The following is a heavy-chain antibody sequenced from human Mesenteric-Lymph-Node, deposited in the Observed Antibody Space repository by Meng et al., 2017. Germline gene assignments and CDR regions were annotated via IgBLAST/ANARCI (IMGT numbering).Heavy chain of an antibody. D-gene: IGHD4-11*01. CDR1: GGTFSSYA. CDR3: AWATVSTHKWFDP. CDR2: IIPIIGIE. V-gene: IGHV1-69*09. J-gene: IGHJ5*02. Sequence: QVQLVQSGTEGMQPGASVKFSCKSSGGTFSSYASSWVRQAPGQGLEWMGRIIPIIGIENYEQKFQGRVTITADKSKSTAYMELSRMRTEDTTEYYCAWATVSTHKWFDPWGQGTLVTVSS.